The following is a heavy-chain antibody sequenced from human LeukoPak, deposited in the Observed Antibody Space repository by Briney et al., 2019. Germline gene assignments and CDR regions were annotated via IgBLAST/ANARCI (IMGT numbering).Heavy chain of an antibody. CDR1: GFTFRSYA. Sequence: PGGSLRLSCAASGFTFRSYAMHWVRQAPGKGLEWVAVILYDGSNQYYADSVKGRFTISRDNSKNTLYLQMNSLRPEDTAVYYCAKRPDDYSYGMDVWGQGTTATVSS. J-gene: IGHJ6*02. D-gene: IGHD2-2*01. V-gene: IGHV3-30-3*01. CDR3: AKRPDDYSYGMDV. CDR2: ILYDGSNQ.